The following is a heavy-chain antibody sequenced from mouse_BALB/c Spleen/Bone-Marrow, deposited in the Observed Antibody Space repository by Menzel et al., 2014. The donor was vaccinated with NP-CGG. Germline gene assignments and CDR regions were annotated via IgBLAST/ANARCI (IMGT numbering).Heavy chain of an antibody. V-gene: IGHV1-26*01. Sequence: VQLQQSGPELVKPGASMKISCKASGYSFTGYTMNWVKQSHGKNLEWTGLINPYNGGTSYNQKFKGKATLTVDKSSSTAYMELLSLTSEDSAVYYCAKAGYYYAMDYWGQGTSVTVSS. J-gene: IGHJ4*01. CDR1: GYSFTGYT. CDR3: AKAGYYYAMDY. CDR2: INPYNGGT.